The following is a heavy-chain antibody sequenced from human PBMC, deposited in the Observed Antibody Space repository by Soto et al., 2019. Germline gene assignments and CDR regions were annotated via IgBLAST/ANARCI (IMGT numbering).Heavy chain of an antibody. D-gene: IGHD2-2*01. Sequence: GQSLKISCKGSGYRFTSYWISWVRQMPGKGLEWMGSIDPSDSYTNYSPSFQGHVTISADKSIRTAYLQWSSLKASDTAMYYCARSVEEVVPAVPAYYYYGMDVWGQGTTVTVS. J-gene: IGHJ6*02. CDR1: GYRFTSYW. CDR3: ARSVEEVVPAVPAYYYYGMDV. V-gene: IGHV5-10-1*01. CDR2: IDPSDSYT.